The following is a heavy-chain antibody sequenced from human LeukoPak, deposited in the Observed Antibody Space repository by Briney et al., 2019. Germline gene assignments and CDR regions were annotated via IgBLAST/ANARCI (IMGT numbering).Heavy chain of an antibody. CDR1: GGSFSGYY. Sequence: SETLSLTCAVYGGSFSGYYWSWIRQPPGKGLEWIGEIHHSGSTNYSPSLKSRVTISVDTSKNQFSLKLSSVTAADTAVYYCASGYCGGACQLGGVDMWGQGTMVTVSS. CDR3: ASGYCGGACQLGGVDM. D-gene: IGHD2-21*02. J-gene: IGHJ3*02. CDR2: IHHSGST. V-gene: IGHV4-34*01.